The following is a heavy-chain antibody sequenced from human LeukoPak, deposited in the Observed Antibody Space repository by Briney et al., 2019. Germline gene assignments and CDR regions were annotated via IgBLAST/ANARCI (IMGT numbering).Heavy chain of an antibody. CDR3: ARDPSSVTLYFFDY. V-gene: IGHV1-2*02. CDR1: GYTFRGNY. Sequence: ASLKISCKASGYTFRGNYIHWLRQGPGQGPEWMGWIDANNGDTKSAQKFQGRVTMSTDTSISTAYMDLSSLSPDDAAVYYCARDPSSVTLYFFDYWGQGTLVTVSS. CDR2: IDANNGDT. D-gene: IGHD4-11*01. J-gene: IGHJ4*02.